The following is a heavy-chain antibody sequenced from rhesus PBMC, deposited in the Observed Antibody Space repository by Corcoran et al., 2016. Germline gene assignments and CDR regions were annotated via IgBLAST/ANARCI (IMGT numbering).Heavy chain of an antibody. CDR2: IYGSVGTT. V-gene: IGHV4-106*01. CDR1: GGSISDSYY. J-gene: IGHJ5-1*01. D-gene: IGHD4-35*01. Sequence: QVQLQESGPGLVKPSETLSLTCAVSGGSISDSYYWSWIRQPPGKGLEWIGYIYGSVGTTNCTPSLKSRVTVSTDTSKNQFSLKRSSVTAAATAVYYCARDQRYGNSHRFDVWGPGVLVTVSS. CDR3: ARDQRYGNSHRFDV.